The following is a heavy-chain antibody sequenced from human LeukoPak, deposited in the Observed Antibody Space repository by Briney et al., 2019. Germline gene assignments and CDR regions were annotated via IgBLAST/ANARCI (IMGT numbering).Heavy chain of an antibody. D-gene: IGHD1-26*01. CDR1: GFTFSSYG. V-gene: IGHV3-30*03. J-gene: IGHJ3*02. CDR3: ARLGATYAFDI. CDR2: ISYDGSNK. Sequence: GGSLRLSCAASGFTFSSYGMHWVRQAPGKGPEWVAVISYDGSNKYYADSVKGRFTISRDNAKNSLYLQMNSLRAEDTAVYYCARLGATYAFDIWGQGTMVTVSS.